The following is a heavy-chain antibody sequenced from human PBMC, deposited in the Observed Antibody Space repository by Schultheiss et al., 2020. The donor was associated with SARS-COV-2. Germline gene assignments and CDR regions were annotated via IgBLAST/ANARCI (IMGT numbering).Heavy chain of an antibody. CDR1: GFTFSSYA. J-gene: IGHJ4*02. CDR2: INSDGSAS. V-gene: IGHV3-23*01. D-gene: IGHD5-18*01. Sequence: GGSLRLSCAASGFTFSSYAMSWVRQAPGKGLEWVSRINSDGSASSYADSVKGRFTISRDNAKNSLYLRMNSLRAEDTAIYYCARGSRGYNSGGSAPMDYWGQGTLVTVSS. CDR3: ARGSRGYNSGGSAPMDY.